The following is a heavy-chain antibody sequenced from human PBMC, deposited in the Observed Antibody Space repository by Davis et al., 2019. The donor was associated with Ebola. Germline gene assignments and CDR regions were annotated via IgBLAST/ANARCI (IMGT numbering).Heavy chain of an antibody. J-gene: IGHJ4*02. CDR3: AKDYDGPRGAFDY. V-gene: IGHV3-23*01. CDR2: ISGSGGST. CDR1: GFTFSSYA. Sequence: GGSLRLSCAASGFTFSSYAMSWVRQAPVKGLEWVSAISGSGGSTYYADAVKGRFTNSRDNSKNTLYLQMNSLRAEDTAVYDCAKDYDGPRGAFDYWGQGTLVTVSS. D-gene: IGHD3-22*01.